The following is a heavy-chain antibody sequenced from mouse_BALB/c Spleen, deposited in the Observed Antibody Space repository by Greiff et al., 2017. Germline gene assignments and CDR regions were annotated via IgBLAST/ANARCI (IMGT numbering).Heavy chain of an antibody. J-gene: IGHJ4*01. Sequence: QVQLQQSGPELVKPGASVKISCKASGYAFSSSWMNWVKQRPGQGLEWIGRIYTGDGDTNYNGKFKGKATLTADKSSSTAYMQLSSLTSVDSAVYFCARSEVRRRLYAMDYWGQGTSVTVSS. CDR2: IYTGDGDT. V-gene: IGHV1-82*01. D-gene: IGHD2-14*01. CDR1: GYAFSSSW. CDR3: ARSEVRRRLYAMDY.